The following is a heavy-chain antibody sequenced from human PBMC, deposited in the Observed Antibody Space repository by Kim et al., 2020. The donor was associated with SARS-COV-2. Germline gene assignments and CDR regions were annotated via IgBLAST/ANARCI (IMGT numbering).Heavy chain of an antibody. CDR3: AKEGTSGTFPDY. V-gene: IGHV3-30*18. Sequence: GGSLRLSCAVSGFTFRNYGMHWVRQAPGKGLEWVALISFDGSKTYYVDSVKVRFTISRDNSKNTLFLHMFALGDEDTALYYCAKEGTSGTFPDYWGQGTLVTVS. CDR1: GFTFRNYG. D-gene: IGHD3-10*01. CDR2: ISFDGSKT. J-gene: IGHJ4*02.